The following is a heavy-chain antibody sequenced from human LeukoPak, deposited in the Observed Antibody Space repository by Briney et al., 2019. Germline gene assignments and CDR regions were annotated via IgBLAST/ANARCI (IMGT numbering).Heavy chain of an antibody. J-gene: IGHJ6*02. CDR2: ISYDGSNK. Sequence: PTGGSLRLSCAAPGFTFSSYGMHWVRQAPGKGLEWGAVISYDGSNKYYADSVKGRFTISRDNSKNTLYLQMNSLRAEDTAVYYCATPTGLGYYYGMDVWGQGTTVTVSS. CDR1: GFTFSSYG. V-gene: IGHV3-30*03. D-gene: IGHD1-14*01. CDR3: ATPTGLGYYYGMDV.